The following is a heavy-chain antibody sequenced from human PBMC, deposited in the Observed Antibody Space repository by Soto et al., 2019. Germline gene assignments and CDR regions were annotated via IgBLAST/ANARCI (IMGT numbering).Heavy chain of an antibody. CDR3: AKRPHGSGWSAYYYYYMDV. Sequence: EVQLLESGGGLVQPGGSLRLSCAASGFTFSSYAMSWVRQAPGKGLAWVSAISGCGGSTYYADSVKGRFTISRDNSKNTRYLQRNSLRADDTAVYYCAKRPHGSGWSAYYYYYMDVWGKGTTVTVSS. J-gene: IGHJ6*03. CDR1: GFTFSSYA. D-gene: IGHD6-19*01. V-gene: IGHV3-23*01. CDR2: ISGCGGST.